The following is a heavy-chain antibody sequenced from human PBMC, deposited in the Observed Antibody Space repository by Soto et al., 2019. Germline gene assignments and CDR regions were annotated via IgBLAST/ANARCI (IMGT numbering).Heavy chain of an antibody. CDR1: GFTFSNAW. J-gene: IGHJ4*02. D-gene: IGHD3-22*01. CDR3: TTEVDYYDSSGYYRYYFDY. V-gene: IGHV3-15*01. Sequence: GGSLRLSCAASGFTFSNAWMRWVRQAPGKGLEWVGRIKSKTDGGTTDYAAPVKGRFTISRDDSKDTLYLQMNSLKTEDTAVYYCTTEVDYYDSSGYYRYYFDYWGKGTLVTVSS. CDR2: IKSKTDGGTT.